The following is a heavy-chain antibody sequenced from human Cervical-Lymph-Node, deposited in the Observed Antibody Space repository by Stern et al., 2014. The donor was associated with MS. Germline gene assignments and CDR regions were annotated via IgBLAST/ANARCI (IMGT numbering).Heavy chain of an antibody. CDR3: ARDDLRSYYGMDV. V-gene: IGHV3-21*01. CDR1: GFTFSSYN. J-gene: IGHJ6*02. CDR2: ITSTGYR. Sequence: EVQLVESGGGLVKPGGSLRLSCAASGFTFSSYNMNWVRQAPGKGLAWVSSITSTGYRYNADSLKGRFTISRDNAKNSLYLHMNSLRAEDTAVYYCARDDLRSYYGMDVWGQGTTVTVSS.